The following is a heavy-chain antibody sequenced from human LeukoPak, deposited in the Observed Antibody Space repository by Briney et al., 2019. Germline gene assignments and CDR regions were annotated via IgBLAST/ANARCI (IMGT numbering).Heavy chain of an antibody. V-gene: IGHV3-23*01. J-gene: IGHJ6*03. CDR3: ARVGVHFDRPLDYYYMDV. CDR1: GFSFSSFG. CDR2: IRATGDRT. Sequence: GGSLRLSCAASGFSFSSFGMNWVRQAPGKGPEWVSTIRATGDRTYYADSVKGRFTISRDNSKSMLYLQMNSLRAEDTAVYYCARVGVHFDRPLDYYYMDVWGKGTTVTVSS. D-gene: IGHD3-9*01.